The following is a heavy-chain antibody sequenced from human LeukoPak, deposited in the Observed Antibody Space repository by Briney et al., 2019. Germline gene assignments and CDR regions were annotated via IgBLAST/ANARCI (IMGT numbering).Heavy chain of an antibody. CDR2: MNPNSGNT. D-gene: IGHD3-3*01. CDR1: GYTFTSYD. Sequence: ASAKVFCKASGYTFTSYDINWVRQATGQGLEWMGWMNPNSGNTGYAQKFQGRVTMTGNTSISTAYMELSSLRSEDTAVYYCATASGIFGVVIYYGMDVWGQGTTVTVSS. CDR3: ATASGIFGVVIYYGMDV. V-gene: IGHV1-8*01. J-gene: IGHJ6*02.